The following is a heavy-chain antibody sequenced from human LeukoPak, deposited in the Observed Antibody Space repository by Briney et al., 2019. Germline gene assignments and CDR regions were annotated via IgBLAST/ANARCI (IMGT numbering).Heavy chain of an antibody. CDR3: ARESEDIVVVPAAGRPGRHFDY. J-gene: IGHJ4*02. V-gene: IGHV1-18*01. D-gene: IGHD2-2*01. CDR2: ISAYNGNT. CDR1: GYTFTSYG. Sequence: ASVKVSCKASGYTFTSYGISWVRQAPGQGLEWMGWISAYNGNTNYAQKLQGRVTMTTDTSTSTAYMELRSLRSDDTAVYYCARESEDIVVVPAAGRPGRHFDYWGQGTLVTVSS.